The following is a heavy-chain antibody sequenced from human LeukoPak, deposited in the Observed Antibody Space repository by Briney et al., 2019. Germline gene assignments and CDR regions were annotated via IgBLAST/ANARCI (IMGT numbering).Heavy chain of an antibody. V-gene: IGHV4-59*01. CDR3: ARGANYYDSSGYYYYYYYMDV. J-gene: IGHJ6*03. CDR2: IYYSGST. Sequence: SETLSLTCTVSGGSISSYYWSWIRQPPGKGLEWIGYIYYSGSTYYNPSLKSRVTISVDTSKNQFSLKLSSVTAADTAVYYCARGANYYDSSGYYYYYYYMDVWGKGTTVTISS. D-gene: IGHD3-22*01. CDR1: GGSISSYY.